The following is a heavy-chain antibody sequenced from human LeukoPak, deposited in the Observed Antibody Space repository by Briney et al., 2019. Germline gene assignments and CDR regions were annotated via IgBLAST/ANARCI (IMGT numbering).Heavy chain of an antibody. CDR2: ISGSGGST. V-gene: IGHV3-23*01. D-gene: IGHD3-10*01. CDR3: AKELYYYGSGSYYNAYGMDV. Sequence: GGSLRLSCAASGFTFSSYAMSWVRQAPGKGLEWVSAISGSGGSTYYADSVKGRFTISRDNSKNTLYLQMNSLRAEDTAVYYCAKELYYYGSGSYYNAYGMDVWGQGTTVTVSS. J-gene: IGHJ6*02. CDR1: GFTFSSYA.